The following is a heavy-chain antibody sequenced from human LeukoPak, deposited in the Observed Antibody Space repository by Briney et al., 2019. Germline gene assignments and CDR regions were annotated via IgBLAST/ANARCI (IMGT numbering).Heavy chain of an antibody. V-gene: IGHV3-23*01. Sequence: GGSLRLSCAASGFTFSDYAMNWVRQAPGKGLEWVSTISGSGTITYYADSVKGRFAVSKDKSKNTLYLQMNSPRAEDTALYYCARMAPYCGGDCYWDYWGLGTLVTVSS. J-gene: IGHJ4*02. CDR3: ARMAPYCGGDCYWDY. CDR1: GFTFSDYA. D-gene: IGHD2-21*02. CDR2: ISGSGTIT.